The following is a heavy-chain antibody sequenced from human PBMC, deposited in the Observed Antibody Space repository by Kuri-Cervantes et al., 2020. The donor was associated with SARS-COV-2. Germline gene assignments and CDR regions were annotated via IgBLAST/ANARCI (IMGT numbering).Heavy chain of an antibody. J-gene: IGHJ6*03. Sequence: SLKISWAASGFPFSNCEINWVRQAPEKVVEWVSAISGSGGSTYYADSVNGRFIISRDNSKNTLYLQMNSLRAEDTAVYYCAKVYYDFCSGYYNFYYYMDVWGKGTTVTVSS. D-gene: IGHD3-3*01. V-gene: IGHV3-23*01. CDR1: GFPFSNCE. CDR3: AKVYYDFCSGYYNFYYYMDV. CDR2: ISGSGGST.